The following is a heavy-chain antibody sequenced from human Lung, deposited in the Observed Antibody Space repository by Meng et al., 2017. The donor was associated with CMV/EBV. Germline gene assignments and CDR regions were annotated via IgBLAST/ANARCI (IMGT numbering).Heavy chain of an antibody. CDR3: TTDRPRSGGKTHDF. Sequence: DVQLVESGGGLVKRGGSLRISCRGSGCGFIFSDLWINWVRQAPGKGLEWVGRTKSKVDGETRDYAAAVRGRFAISRDDSKNTLYLHMNSLKTEDTAVYYCTTDRPRSGGKTHDFWGQGTLVNVSS. V-gene: IGHV3-15*01. CDR1: GCGFIFSDLW. CDR2: TKSKVDGETR. D-gene: IGHD4-23*01. J-gene: IGHJ4*02.